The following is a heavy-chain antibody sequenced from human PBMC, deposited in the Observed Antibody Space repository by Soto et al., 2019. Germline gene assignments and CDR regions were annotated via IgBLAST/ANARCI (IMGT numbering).Heavy chain of an antibody. J-gene: IGHJ6*02. D-gene: IGHD5-18*01. Sequence: QLQLQESGSGLVKPSQTLSLTCAVSGGSISSGGYSWSWIRQPPGKGLEWIGYIYHSGSTYYNPSLKSQVTISVDRSKNQFSLKLSSVTAADTAVYYCASGTAMVRGYYYYGMDVWGQGTTVTVSS. CDR1: GGSISSGGYS. CDR2: IYHSGST. CDR3: ASGTAMVRGYYYYGMDV. V-gene: IGHV4-30-2*01.